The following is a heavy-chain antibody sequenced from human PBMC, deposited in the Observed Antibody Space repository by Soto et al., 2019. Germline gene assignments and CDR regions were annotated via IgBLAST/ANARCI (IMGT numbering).Heavy chain of an antibody. D-gene: IGHD3-16*02. CDR1: GYTFTSYG. CDR2: ISAYNGNT. Sequence: ASVKVSCKASGYTFTSYGIRWVRQAPGQGLEWMGWISAYNGNTNYAQKLQGRVTMTTDTSTSTAYMELRSLRSDDTAVYYCARAHDYGWGSYRPPGRRFDMWGQGTLATVSS. V-gene: IGHV1-18*01. CDR3: ARAHDYGWGSYRPPGRRFDM. J-gene: IGHJ5*02.